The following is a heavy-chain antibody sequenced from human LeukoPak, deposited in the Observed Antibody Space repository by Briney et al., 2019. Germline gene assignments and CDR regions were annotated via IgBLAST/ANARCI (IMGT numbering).Heavy chain of an antibody. D-gene: IGHD6-6*01. J-gene: IGHJ6*04. CDR3: VLAASSSPSDV. V-gene: IGHV4-39*07. CDR1: GGSISRSSYY. Sequence: SETLSLTCTVSGGSISRSSYYWGWIRQPPGKGLEWIGSIYYSGSTYYNPSLKSRVTISVDTSKNQFSLKLSSVTAADTAVYCCVLAASSSPSDVWGKGTTVTVSS. CDR2: IYYSGST.